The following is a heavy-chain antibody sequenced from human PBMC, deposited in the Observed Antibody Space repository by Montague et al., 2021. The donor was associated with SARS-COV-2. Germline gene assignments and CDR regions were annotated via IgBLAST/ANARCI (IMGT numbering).Heavy chain of an antibody. CDR1: GGSITGSY. Sequence: SETLSLTCSVLGGSITGSYRSWTRLPPGNVLEWFGSIYYSGSTNYNPSLKSRVTISVDTSKNQFSLKLSSVTAADTAVYYCAREAWLGELHDAFDIWGQGTMVTVSS. J-gene: IGHJ3*02. CDR3: AREAWLGELHDAFDI. CDR2: IYYSGST. V-gene: IGHV4-59*01. D-gene: IGHD3-10*01.